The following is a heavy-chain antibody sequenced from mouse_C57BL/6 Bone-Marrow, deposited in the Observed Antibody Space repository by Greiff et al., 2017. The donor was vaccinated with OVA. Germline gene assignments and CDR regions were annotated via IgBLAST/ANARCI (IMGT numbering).Heavy chain of an antibody. CDR2: IWSGGGT. CDR3: ARKSGGVYDGNFDY. Sequence: VQLQQSGPGLVQPSQSLSITCTVSGFSLTSYGVHWVRQSPGKGLEWLGVIWSGGGTDYNAAFISRLSISKDNSKSQDFSKINSLQPDDTAIDDGARKSGGVYDGNFDYWGQGTTLTVSS. J-gene: IGHJ2*01. D-gene: IGHD2-1*01. CDR1: GFSLTSYG. V-gene: IGHV2-2*01.